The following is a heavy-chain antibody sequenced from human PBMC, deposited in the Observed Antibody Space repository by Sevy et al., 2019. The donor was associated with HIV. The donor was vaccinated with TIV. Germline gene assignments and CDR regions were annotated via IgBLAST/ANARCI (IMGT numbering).Heavy chain of an antibody. D-gene: IGHD2-2*01. CDR3: AREGCSKPHDY. V-gene: IGHV3-23*01. CDR1: GFTLSKYS. J-gene: IGHJ4*02. CDR2: LSFACGRI. Sequence: GGSLRLSCVASGFTLSKYSMSWVRQTPGKGLEWVSTLSFACGRINYADSVKGRFTRSRDDPRNTFYLQMDSLRAEDTAIYYCAREGCSKPHDYWGQGTLVTVSS.